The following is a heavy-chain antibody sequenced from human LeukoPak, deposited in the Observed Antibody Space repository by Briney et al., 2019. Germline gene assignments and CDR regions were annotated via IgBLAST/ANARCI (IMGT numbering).Heavy chain of an antibody. CDR1: GGSISNYY. CDR3: ARDRSPFDL. J-gene: IGHJ2*01. CDR2: IYYSGST. V-gene: IGHV4-59*01. Sequence: PSETLSLTCTVSGGSISNYYWSWIRQPPGKGLEWIGFIYYSGSTNYNPSLKSRVTISVDTSKNQFSLKLSSVTAADTAVYYCARDRSPFDLWGRGTLVTVSS.